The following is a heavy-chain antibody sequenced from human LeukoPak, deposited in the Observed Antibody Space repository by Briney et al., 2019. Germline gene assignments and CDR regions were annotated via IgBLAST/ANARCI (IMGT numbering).Heavy chain of an antibody. J-gene: IGHJ4*02. D-gene: IGHD3-3*01. CDR2: INHSGST. CDR1: GGSFSGYY. V-gene: IGHV4-34*01. CDR3: ARGELRFLEWPLSY. Sequence: PSETLSLTCAVYGGSFSGYYWSWIRQPPGKGLEWIGEINHSGSTNYNPSLKSRVTISVDTSKNQFSLKLSSVTAADTAVYYCARGELRFLEWPLSYWGQGTLVTVSS.